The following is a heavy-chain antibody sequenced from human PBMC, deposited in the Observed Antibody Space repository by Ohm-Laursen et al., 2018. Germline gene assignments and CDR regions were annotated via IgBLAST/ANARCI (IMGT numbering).Heavy chain of an antibody. CDR2: ISSDNSYM. CDR1: GFTFSTYS. D-gene: IGHD3-10*01. Sequence: SLRLSCAASGFTFSTYSMNWVRQAPGKGLEWVSSISSDNSYMFYADSVKGRFTISRDNAKNSLYLQMNSLRAEDTAVYYCASRAGWGQGTLVTVSS. CDR3: ASRAG. J-gene: IGHJ4*02. V-gene: IGHV3-21*01.